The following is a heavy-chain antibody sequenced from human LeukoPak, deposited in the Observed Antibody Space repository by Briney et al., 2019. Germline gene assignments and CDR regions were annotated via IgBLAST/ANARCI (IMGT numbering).Heavy chain of an antibody. CDR1: GGSITSHY. Sequence: SETLSLTCSVSGGSITSHYWSWIRQPPGKGLEWIGEINHSGSTNYNPSLKSRVTISVDTSKNQFSLKLSSVTAADTAVYYCASYEYSSGWYYFDYWGQGTLVTVSS. D-gene: IGHD6-19*01. CDR2: INHSGST. CDR3: ASYEYSSGWYYFDY. J-gene: IGHJ4*02. V-gene: IGHV4-34*01.